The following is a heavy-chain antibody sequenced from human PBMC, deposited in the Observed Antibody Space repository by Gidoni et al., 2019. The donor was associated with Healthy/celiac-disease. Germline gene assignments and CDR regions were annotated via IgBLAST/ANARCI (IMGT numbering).Heavy chain of an antibody. CDR2: ISGSGGST. CDR1: GFPFDSYA. V-gene: IGHV3-23*01. D-gene: IGHD6-13*01. Sequence: EVQLLESGGGLVQPGGSLRLSCAASGFPFDSYAMSWVRQAPGKGLGWVSAISGSGGSTYYADSVKGRFTISRDNSKNTLYLQMNSLRAEDTAVYYCAKDLIAAAGTGDWFDPWGQGTLVTVSS. J-gene: IGHJ5*02. CDR3: AKDLIAAAGTGDWFDP.